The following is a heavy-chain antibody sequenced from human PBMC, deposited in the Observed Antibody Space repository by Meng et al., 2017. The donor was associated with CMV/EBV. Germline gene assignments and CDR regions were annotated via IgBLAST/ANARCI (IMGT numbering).Heavy chain of an antibody. Sequence: GGSLRLSCAASGFTVSSNYMSWVRQAPGKGLEWVSVIYSGGSTYYADSVKGRFTISRDNSKNTLYLQMNSLRAEDTAVYYCARLRTYYDFWSGYYRAYGIDVWGQGTTVTVSS. D-gene: IGHD3-3*01. CDR3: ARLRTYYDFWSGYYRAYGIDV. V-gene: IGHV3-53*01. CDR1: GFTVSSNY. J-gene: IGHJ6*02. CDR2: IYSGGST.